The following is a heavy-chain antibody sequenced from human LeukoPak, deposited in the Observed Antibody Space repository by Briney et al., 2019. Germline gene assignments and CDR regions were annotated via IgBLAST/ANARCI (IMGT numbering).Heavy chain of an antibody. D-gene: IGHD1-14*01. V-gene: IGHV4-31*03. J-gene: IGHJ5*02. CDR3: ARMNQDNWFDP. CDR1: GGSISSGGYY. CDR2: IYYSGST. Sequence: SETLSLTCTVSGGSISSGGYYWSWIRQHPGKGLEWIGYIYYSGSTYYNPSLKSRVTISVDTSKNQFSLKLSSVTAADTAVYYCARMNQDNWFDPWGQGTLVTVSS.